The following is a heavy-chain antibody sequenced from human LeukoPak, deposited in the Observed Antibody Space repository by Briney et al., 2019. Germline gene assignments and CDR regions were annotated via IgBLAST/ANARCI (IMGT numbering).Heavy chain of an antibody. V-gene: IGHV3-74*01. CDR1: GFTFSSYG. CDR3: ARSTDYYESSGYNDY. D-gene: IGHD3-22*01. CDR2: INSDGSST. J-gene: IGHJ4*02. Sequence: PGGSLRLSCAASGFTFSSYGMHWVRQAPGKGLVWVSRINSDGSSTSYADSVKGRFTISRDNAKNTLSLQMNSLRAEDTAVYYCARSTDYYESSGYNDYWGQGTLVTVSS.